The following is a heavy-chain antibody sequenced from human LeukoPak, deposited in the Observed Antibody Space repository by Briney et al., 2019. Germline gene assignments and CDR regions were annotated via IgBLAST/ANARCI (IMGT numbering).Heavy chain of an antibody. D-gene: IGHD1-14*01. J-gene: IGHJ4*02. Sequence: GGSLRLSCETSGFTFSHFGMHWVRLAPGKGLEWVANINQGGSDKYYVDSVKGRFTISRDNANNLLYLQMNSLRGEDTAVYYCTRDRSRAEDDWGQGTLVTVSS. CDR1: GFTFSHFG. CDR2: INQGGSDK. V-gene: IGHV3-7*01. CDR3: TRDRSRAEDD.